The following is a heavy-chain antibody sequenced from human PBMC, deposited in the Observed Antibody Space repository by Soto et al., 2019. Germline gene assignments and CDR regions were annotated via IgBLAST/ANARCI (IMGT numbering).Heavy chain of an antibody. CDR3: ARDTYDFWSGYYTGIDYYYYYMDV. CDR2: ISAYNGNT. D-gene: IGHD3-3*01. J-gene: IGHJ6*03. Sequence: ASVKVSCKASGYTFTSYGISWVRQAPGQGLEWMGWISAYNGNTNYAQKLQGRVTMTTDTSTSTAYMELRSLRSDDTAVYYCARDTYDFWSGYYTGIDYYYYYMDVWGKGTTVTVSS. V-gene: IGHV1-18*01. CDR1: GYTFTSYG.